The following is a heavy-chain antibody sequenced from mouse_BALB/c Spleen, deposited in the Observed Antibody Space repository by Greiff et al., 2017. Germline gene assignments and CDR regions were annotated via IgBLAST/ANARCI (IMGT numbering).Heavy chain of an antibody. CDR3: ARTLIYYDYVGFAY. J-gene: IGHJ3*01. Sequence: VQLQQSGPGLVQPSQSLSITCTVSGFSLTSYGVHWVRQSPGKGLEWLGVIWSGGSTDYNAAFISRLSISKDNSKSQVFFKMNSLQANDTAIYYCARTLIYYDYVGFAYWGQGTLVTVSA. CDR1: GFSLTSYG. D-gene: IGHD2-4*01. V-gene: IGHV2-2*02. CDR2: IWSGGST.